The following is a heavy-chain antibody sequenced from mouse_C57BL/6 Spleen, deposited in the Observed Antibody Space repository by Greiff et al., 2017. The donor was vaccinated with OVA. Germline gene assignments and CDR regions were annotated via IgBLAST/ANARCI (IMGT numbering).Heavy chain of an antibody. CDR2: IRSKSNNYAT. V-gene: IGHV10-1*01. J-gene: IGHJ2*01. CDR3: VRQGDGYSFDY. CDR1: GFSFNTYA. Sequence: EVKLMESGGGLVQPKGSLKLSCAASGFSFNTYAMNWVRQAPGKGLEWVARIRSKSNNYATYYADSVKDRFTISREDSESMLYLQMNNLKTEDTAMYYCVRQGDGYSFDYWGQGTTLTVSS. D-gene: IGHD2-3*01.